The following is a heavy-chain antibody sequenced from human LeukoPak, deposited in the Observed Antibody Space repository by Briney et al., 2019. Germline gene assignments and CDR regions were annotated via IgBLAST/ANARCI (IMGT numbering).Heavy chain of an antibody. V-gene: IGHV1-69*05. J-gene: IGHJ4*02. CDR1: RGTFSSYA. CDR2: IIPIFGTA. CDR3: ARSSLGYCTNGVCFAFDY. D-gene: IGHD2-8*01. Sequence: ASVKVSCKASRGTFSSYAISWVRQAPGQGLEWMGGIIPIFGTANYAQKFQGRVTITTDESTSTAYMELSSLRSEDTAVYYCARSSLGYCTNGVCFAFDYWGQGTLVTVSS.